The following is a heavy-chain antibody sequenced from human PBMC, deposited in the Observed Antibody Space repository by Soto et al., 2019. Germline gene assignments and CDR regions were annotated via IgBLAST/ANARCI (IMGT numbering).Heavy chain of an antibody. Sequence: ASVKVSCKASGGTFSSYAISWVRQAPGQGLEWMGGIIPIFGTANYAQKFQGRVTITADESTSTAYMELSSLRSEDTAVYYCARALGNSSSWPTDFDYWGPGPLVTLSS. D-gene: IGHD6-13*01. CDR1: GGTFSSYA. J-gene: IGHJ4*02. CDR3: ARALGNSSSWPTDFDY. CDR2: IIPIFGTA. V-gene: IGHV1-69*13.